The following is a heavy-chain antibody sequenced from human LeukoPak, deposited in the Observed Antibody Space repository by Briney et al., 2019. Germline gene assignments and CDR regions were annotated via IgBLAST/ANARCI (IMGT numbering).Heavy chain of an antibody. CDR1: GFTFSSYD. CDR3: AREARDYYGSGSSAFDI. D-gene: IGHD3-10*01. V-gene: IGHV3-13*01. J-gene: IGHJ3*02. Sequence: GGSLRLSCAASGFTFSSYDMHWVRQATGKGLEWVSAIGTAGDTYYPGSVKGRFTISRENAKNSLYLQMNSLRAGDTAVYYCAREARDYYGSGSSAFDIWGQGTMVTVSS. CDR2: IGTAGDT.